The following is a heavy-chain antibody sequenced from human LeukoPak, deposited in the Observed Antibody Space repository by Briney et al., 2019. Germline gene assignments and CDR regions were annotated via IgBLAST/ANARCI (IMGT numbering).Heavy chain of an antibody. Sequence: PRGSLRLSCAASGFTFSSYSMNWVRQAPGKGLEWVSSISSSSSYIYYADSVKGRFTISRDNAKNSLYLQMNSLRAEDTAVYYCASLDPAIAAAGTEAFDYWGQGTLVTVSS. V-gene: IGHV3-21*01. CDR3: ASLDPAIAAAGTEAFDY. D-gene: IGHD6-13*01. J-gene: IGHJ4*02. CDR2: ISSSSSYI. CDR1: GFTFSSYS.